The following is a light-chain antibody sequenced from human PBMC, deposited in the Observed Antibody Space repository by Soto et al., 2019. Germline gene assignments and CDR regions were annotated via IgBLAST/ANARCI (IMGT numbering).Light chain of an antibody. J-gene: IGKJ1*01. CDR2: LGS. Sequence: EIVMTQSPLSLTVTPGEPASISCKSTQSLLHSNGNTFLDWYMQKPGQSPQLLIYLGSRRAPGAPDRVSGSGSGTDFTLRISTVEADDAGIYYCMQALQTPRTLGQWNKLEI. V-gene: IGKV2-28*01. CDR3: MQALQTPRT. CDR1: QSLLHSNGNTF.